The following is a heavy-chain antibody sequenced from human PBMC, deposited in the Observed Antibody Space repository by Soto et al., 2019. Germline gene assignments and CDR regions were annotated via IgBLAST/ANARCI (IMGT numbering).Heavy chain of an antibody. D-gene: IGHD2-2*01. CDR2: IDPSDSYT. V-gene: IGHV5-10-1*01. CDR3: ARHMDCSSTSCYDDYYYGMDV. Sequence: PGESLKISCKGSGYSFTSYWISWVRQMPGKGLEWMGRIDPSDSYTNYSPSFQGHVTISAGKSISTAYLQWSSLKASDTAMYCCARHMDCSSTSCYDDYYYGMDVWGQGTTVTVSS. J-gene: IGHJ6*02. CDR1: GYSFTSYW.